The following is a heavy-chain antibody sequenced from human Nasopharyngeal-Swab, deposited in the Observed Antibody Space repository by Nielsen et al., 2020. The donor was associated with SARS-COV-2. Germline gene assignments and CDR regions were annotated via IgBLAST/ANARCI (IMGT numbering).Heavy chain of an antibody. CDR2: IGTAGDT. V-gene: IGHV3-13*04. CDR1: GFTFSSYD. CDR3: ARGWRDGYSHYYYYGMDV. J-gene: IGHJ6*02. Sequence: GESLKISCAASGFTFSSYDMHWVRQATGKGLEWVSAIGTAGDTYYPGSVKGRFTIPRENAKNSLYLQMNSLRAGDTAVYYCARGWRDGYSHYYYYGMDVWGQGTTVTVSS. D-gene: IGHD5-24*01.